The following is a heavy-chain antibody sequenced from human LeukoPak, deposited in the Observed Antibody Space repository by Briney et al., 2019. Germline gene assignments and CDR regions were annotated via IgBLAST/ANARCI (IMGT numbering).Heavy chain of an antibody. V-gene: IGHV3-23*01. J-gene: IGHJ4*02. CDR2: LTGDGNT. CDR1: GFTFTSYA. CDR3: ARDSVVYAIQTYFDY. Sequence: GGSLRLSCAASGFTFTSYAMSWVRQAPGKGLEWVSVLTGDGNTYYADSVKGRFTISRDNSKNTLYLQMNSLRAEDTAIYYCARDSVVYAIQTYFDYWGQGTLVTVSS. D-gene: IGHD2-8*02.